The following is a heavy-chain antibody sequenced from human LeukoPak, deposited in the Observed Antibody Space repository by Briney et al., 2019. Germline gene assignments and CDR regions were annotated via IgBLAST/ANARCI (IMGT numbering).Heavy chain of an antibody. CDR3: ARDAPYSGSYLDY. V-gene: IGHV1-18*01. J-gene: IGHJ4*02. Sequence: ASVKVSCKASGYTFTSYAISWVRQAPGQGPEWMGWISGYNGNTNYPQRLQGRVTMTTDTSTGIAYMELRSLRSDDTAVYYCARDAPYSGSYLDYWGQGTLVTVSS. CDR2: ISGYNGNT. D-gene: IGHD1-26*01. CDR1: GYTFTSYA.